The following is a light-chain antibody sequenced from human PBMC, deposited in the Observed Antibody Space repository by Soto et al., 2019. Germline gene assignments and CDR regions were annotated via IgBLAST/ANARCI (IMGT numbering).Light chain of an antibody. CDR2: STN. Sequence: QAVVTQESSLTVSPGGTVTLTCAPSSGAVTSGNYPNWFQQKPGQAPRALIYSTNHKYSWTPARFSGSLLGGKAALTLSGVQPEDEADYYCLLYYGGQLGVFGGGTKLTVL. CDR3: LLYYGGQLGV. CDR1: SGAVTSGNY. J-gene: IGLJ2*01. V-gene: IGLV7-43*01.